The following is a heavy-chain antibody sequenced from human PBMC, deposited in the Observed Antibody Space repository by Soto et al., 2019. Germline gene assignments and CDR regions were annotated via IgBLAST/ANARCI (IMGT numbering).Heavy chain of an antibody. J-gene: IGHJ6*02. CDR2: IIPIFGTA. D-gene: IGHD2-2*01. V-gene: IGHV1-69*01. CDR1: GGTFSSYA. CDR3: ARALSLYQLLSPFCGMDV. Sequence: QVQLVQSGAEVKKPGSSVKVSCKASGGTFSSYAISWVRQAPGQGLEWMGGIIPIFGTANYAQKFQGRVTITADESTSTAYMELSSLRSEDTAVYYCARALSLYQLLSPFCGMDVWGQGTTVTVSS.